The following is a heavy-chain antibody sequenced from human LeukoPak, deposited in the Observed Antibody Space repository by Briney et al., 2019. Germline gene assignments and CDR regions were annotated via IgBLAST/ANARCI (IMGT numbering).Heavy chain of an antibody. CDR1: GFTFSRYA. D-gene: IGHD6-19*01. V-gene: IGHV3-23*01. CDR2: ISSSGGNT. J-gene: IGHJ5*02. Sequence: GGSLRLSCAASGFTFSRYAMSWVRQAPGKGLEWVSGISSSGGNTYYADSVKGRFTISRDNAKNSLYLQMNSLRAEDTAVYYCAREGGSGWYSGWFDPWGQGTLVTVSS. CDR3: AREGGSGWYSGWFDP.